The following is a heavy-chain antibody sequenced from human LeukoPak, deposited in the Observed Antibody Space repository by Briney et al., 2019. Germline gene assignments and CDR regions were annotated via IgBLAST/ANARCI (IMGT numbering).Heavy chain of an antibody. CDR2: IYYSGST. CDR1: GGSISSGGYY. J-gene: IGHJ6*02. D-gene: IGHD2-2*01. V-gene: IGHV4-31*03. Sequence: PSETLSLTCTVSGGSISSGGYYWSWIRQHPGKGLEWIGYIYYSGSTYYNPSLKSRVTISVDTSKNQFSLKLSSVTAADTAVYYCARDYSSYCSSTSCHLSYGMDVWGQGTTVTVSS. CDR3: ARDYSSYCSSTSCHLSYGMDV.